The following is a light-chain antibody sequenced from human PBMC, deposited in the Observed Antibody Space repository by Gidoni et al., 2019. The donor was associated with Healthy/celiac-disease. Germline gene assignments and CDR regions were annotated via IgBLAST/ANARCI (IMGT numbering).Light chain of an antibody. CDR1: SSDVGGYNY. Sequence: QSALTQPAPVSGSPGQSITISCTGTSSDVGGYNYVSWYQQHPGKAPKLMIYDVSNRPSGVSNRFSGSKSGNTASLTISGLQAEDEADYYCSSYTSSSTLIFGTGAKVTAL. J-gene: IGLJ1*01. CDR2: DVS. V-gene: IGLV2-14*03. CDR3: SSYTSSSTLI.